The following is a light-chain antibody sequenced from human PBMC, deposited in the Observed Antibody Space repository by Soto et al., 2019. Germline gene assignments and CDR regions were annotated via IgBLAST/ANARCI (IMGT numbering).Light chain of an antibody. CDR3: QQANSFPWT. Sequence: QMPQSPHSVSATVGDPLTPTCRASQDISGWLAWFQQKPGEAPKLLIYGAFSLQSGVPSRFSGSGSGTDFTLTISSLQPEDSATYYCQQANSFPWTFGQGTKVDI. J-gene: IGKJ1*01. V-gene: IGKV1D-12*01. CDR1: QDISGW. CDR2: GAF.